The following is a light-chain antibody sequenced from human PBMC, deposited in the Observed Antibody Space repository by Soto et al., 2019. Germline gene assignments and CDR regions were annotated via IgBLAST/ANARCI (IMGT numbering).Light chain of an antibody. J-gene: IGKJ5*01. CDR1: QSVSSN. CDR2: GAS. CDR3: QQYNNWPPIT. Sequence: EIVMTQSPATLSVSPGERATLSCRASQSVSSNLAWYQQKPGQAPRPLIYGASTRATAIPATFSGSGSGTEFTLTISSLRSEDFAVYYCQQYNNWPPITFGNGTRLEIK. V-gene: IGKV3-15*01.